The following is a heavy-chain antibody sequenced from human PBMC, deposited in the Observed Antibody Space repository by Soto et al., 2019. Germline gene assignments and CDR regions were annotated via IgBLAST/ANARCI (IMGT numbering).Heavy chain of an antibody. CDR2: IIPIFGTA. J-gene: IGHJ5*02. CDR1: GGTFSSYA. Sequence: SVKVSCKASGGTFSSYAISWVRQAPGQGLEWMGGIIPIFGTANYAQKFQGRVTITADESTSTAYMELRSLRSEDTAVYYCARDGPIDCSGGSCYSVGFDPSGQGTLVTVSS. CDR3: ARDGPIDCSGGSCYSVGFDP. D-gene: IGHD2-15*01. V-gene: IGHV1-69*13.